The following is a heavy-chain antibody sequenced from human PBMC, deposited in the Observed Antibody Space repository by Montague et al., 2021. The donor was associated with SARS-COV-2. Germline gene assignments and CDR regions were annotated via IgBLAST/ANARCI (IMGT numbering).Heavy chain of an antibody. CDR2: IYSGGSST. D-gene: IGHD3-9*01. J-gene: IGHJ4*02. CDR3: AKVTYYDILTGSIPFRYYFDY. Sequence: SLRLSCAASGFTFSSSAMIWVRQAPGKGLEWVSVIYSGGSSTYYADSVKGRFTISRDNSKNTLYLETNSLRAEDTAVYYCAKVTYYDILTGSIPFRYYFDYWGQGTLVTVSS. CDR1: GFTFSSSA. V-gene: IGHV3-23*03.